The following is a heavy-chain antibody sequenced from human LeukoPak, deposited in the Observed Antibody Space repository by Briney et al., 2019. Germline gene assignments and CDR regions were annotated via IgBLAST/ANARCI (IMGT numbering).Heavy chain of an antibody. Sequence: PGGSLRLSCAASGCTFSRYSMNWVRQAPGKGLEWVSSISSSSSYIYYADSVKGRFTISRDNAKNSLYLQMNSLRAEDTAVYYCVRSPITMVRGVIINWGQGTLVTVSS. V-gene: IGHV3-21*01. J-gene: IGHJ4*02. CDR1: GCTFSRYS. D-gene: IGHD3-10*01. CDR2: ISSSSSYI. CDR3: VRSPITMVRGVIIN.